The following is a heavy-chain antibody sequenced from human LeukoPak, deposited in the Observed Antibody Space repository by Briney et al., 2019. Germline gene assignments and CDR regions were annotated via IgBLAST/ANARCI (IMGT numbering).Heavy chain of an antibody. CDR1: GGSISSYY. D-gene: IGHD2-15*01. CDR3: ARDTTTALRYCSGGSCQGGIDY. Sequence: SETLSLTCTVSGGSISSYYWSWIRQPAGKGLEWIGYIYYSGSTYYNPSLKSRVTISVDTSENQFSLKLSSVTAADTAVYYCARDTTTALRYCSGGSCQGGIDYWGQGTLVTVSS. J-gene: IGHJ4*02. V-gene: IGHV4-59*06. CDR2: IYYSGST.